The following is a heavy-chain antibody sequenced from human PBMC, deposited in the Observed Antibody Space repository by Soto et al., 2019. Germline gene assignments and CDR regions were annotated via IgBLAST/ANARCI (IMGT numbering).Heavy chain of an antibody. V-gene: IGHV3-11*04. J-gene: IGHJ5*02. CDR1: GFTISNNY. D-gene: IGHD2-21*02. CDR2: ISSGGNTM. CDR3: VREFVRDFHNWFDL. Sequence: GGSLRLSCAASGFTISNNYMNWVRQAPGKGLEWVSYISSGGNTMYYADSVKGRFTISRDNAKNSLYLEMNSLRAEDTAVYYCVREFVRDFHNWFDLWGQGTLVTVS.